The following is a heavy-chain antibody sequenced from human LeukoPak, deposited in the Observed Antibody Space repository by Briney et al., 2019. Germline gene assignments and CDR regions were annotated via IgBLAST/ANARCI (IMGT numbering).Heavy chain of an antibody. CDR1: GFTFSSYA. J-gene: IGHJ4*02. CDR3: ARVYYYDSSGAFDF. Sequence: GGSLRLSCAASGFTFSSYAMSWVRQAPGKGLEWVSAISGSGGSTYYADSVKGRSTISRDNSKNTLYLQMNSLRAEDTAVYYCARVYYYDSSGAFDFWGQGTLVTVSS. CDR2: ISGSGGST. D-gene: IGHD3-22*01. V-gene: IGHV3-23*01.